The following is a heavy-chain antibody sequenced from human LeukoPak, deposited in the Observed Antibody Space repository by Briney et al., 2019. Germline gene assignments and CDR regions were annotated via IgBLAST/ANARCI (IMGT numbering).Heavy chain of an antibody. J-gene: IGHJ1*01. V-gene: IGHV3-7*01. CDR1: GFTFSGYW. D-gene: IGHD4-17*01. Sequence: GGSLRLSCAASGFTFSGYWMSWLRQAPGKGLEGVANIKRGRSGKYYVDYVKGRFTISRDNAKNSLYLQMNSVRAEDMAVYYCAQDRGATVTTFAYWGQGTLVTVSS. CDR3: AQDRGATVTTFAY. CDR2: IKRGRSGK.